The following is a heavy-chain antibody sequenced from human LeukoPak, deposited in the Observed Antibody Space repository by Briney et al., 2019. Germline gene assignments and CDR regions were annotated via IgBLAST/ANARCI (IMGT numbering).Heavy chain of an antibody. J-gene: IGHJ4*02. V-gene: IGHV1-2*02. D-gene: IGHD5-12*01. CDR2: INPNSGGT. CDR3: ARGGYSGYAFLNDY. Sequence: ASVKVSCKASGYTFTGYYMHWVRQAPGQGLEWMGWINPNSGGTSYAQKFQGRVTMTRDTSISTAYMELSRLRSDDTAVYYCARGGYSGYAFLNDYWGQGTLVTVSS. CDR1: GYTFTGYY.